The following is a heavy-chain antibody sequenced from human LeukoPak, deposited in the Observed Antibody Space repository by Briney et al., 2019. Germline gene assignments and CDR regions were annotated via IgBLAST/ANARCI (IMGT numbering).Heavy chain of an antibody. D-gene: IGHD4-17*01. Sequence: PSETLSLTCTVSGGSISSYYWSWIRQPPGKGLEWIGYIYYSGSTNYNPSLKSRVTMSVDTSKNQFSLKLSSVTAADTAVYYCAGGPTTVTRAFDYWGQGTLVTVFS. J-gene: IGHJ4*02. V-gene: IGHV4-59*12. CDR2: IYYSGST. CDR3: AGGPTTVTRAFDY. CDR1: GGSISSYY.